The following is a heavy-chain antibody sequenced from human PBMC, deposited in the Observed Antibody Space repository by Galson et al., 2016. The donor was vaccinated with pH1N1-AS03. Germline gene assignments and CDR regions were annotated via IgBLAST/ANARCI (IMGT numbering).Heavy chain of an antibody. D-gene: IGHD3-22*01. V-gene: IGHV4-31*03. CDR2: IYHSGST. CDR3: ARLKRDYDSNGYYYYFDY. CDR1: GGSISSGVYY. J-gene: IGHJ4*02. Sequence: TLSLTCTVSGGSISSGVYYWNWIRQHPGKGLEWIGYIYHSGSTYYNPSLKSRVTISVDTSENQFSLRLSSVTAADTAVYYCARLKRDYDSNGYYYYFDYWGQGTRVTVSS.